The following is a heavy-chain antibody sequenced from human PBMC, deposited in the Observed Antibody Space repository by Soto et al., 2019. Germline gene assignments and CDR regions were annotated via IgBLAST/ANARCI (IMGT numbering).Heavy chain of an antibody. Sequence: PGESLKISCKGSGYSFTSYWIGWVRQMPGKGLEWMGIIYPGDSDTRYSPSFQGQVTISADKSISTAYLQWSSLKASDTAMYYCARLGLDLWFGELLQQNHQNYYYGMDVWGQGTTVTVSS. CDR1: GYSFTSYW. CDR2: IYPGDSDT. V-gene: IGHV5-51*01. J-gene: IGHJ6*02. CDR3: ARLGLDLWFGELLQQNHQNYYYGMDV. D-gene: IGHD3-10*01.